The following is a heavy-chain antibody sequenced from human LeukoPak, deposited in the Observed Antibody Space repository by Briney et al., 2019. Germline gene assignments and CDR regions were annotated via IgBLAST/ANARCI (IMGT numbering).Heavy chain of an antibody. J-gene: IGHJ4*02. CDR2: VSSDGSTT. V-gene: IGHV3-64*01. CDR1: GFTFSSYE. Sequence: PGGSLRLSCAASGFTFSSYEMNWVRQAPGKGLEYVSAVSSDGSTTYYANSVKGRFTISRDNSKNTLYLQMGSLRPEDMAVYYCARDGCPTTVCYDYWGQGTLVTVSS. CDR3: ARDGCPTTVCYDY. D-gene: IGHD2-8*01.